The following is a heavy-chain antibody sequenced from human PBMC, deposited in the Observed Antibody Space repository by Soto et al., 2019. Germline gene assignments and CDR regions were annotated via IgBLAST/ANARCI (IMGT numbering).Heavy chain of an antibody. D-gene: IGHD5-12*01. Sequence: QVQLQESGPGLVKPSETLSLTCTVSGGSISSWYWSWIRQPPGKGLGWIGYIYYSGSTNYNPSLKSGVTISVNTCKNQFSLKLSSVTAAGTAVYYCASRYGSSVDYWGQGTLVTVSS. CDR3: ASRYGSSVDY. V-gene: IGHV4-59*08. CDR1: GGSISSWY. J-gene: IGHJ4*02. CDR2: IYYSGST.